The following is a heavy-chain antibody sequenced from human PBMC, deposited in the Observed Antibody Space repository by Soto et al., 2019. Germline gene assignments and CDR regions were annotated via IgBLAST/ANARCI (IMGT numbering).Heavy chain of an antibody. D-gene: IGHD3-22*01. CDR1: GYTFTSYG. J-gene: IGHJ4*02. Sequence: GASSEGLCKASGYTFTSYGTSWVRQAPGQGLEWMGWISAYNGNTNYAQKLQGRVTMTTDTSTSTAYMELRSLRSDDTAVYYCAGDYYYDSSPPDYWGQGTLVTASS. V-gene: IGHV1-18*01. CDR3: AGDYYYDSSPPDY. CDR2: ISAYNGNT.